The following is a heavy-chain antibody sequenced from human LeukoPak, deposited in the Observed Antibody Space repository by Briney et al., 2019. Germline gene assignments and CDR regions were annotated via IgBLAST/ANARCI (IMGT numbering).Heavy chain of an antibody. CDR2: IYHSGST. V-gene: IGHV4-59*08. J-gene: IGHJ5*02. CDR1: GGSISSNS. CDR3: ARQSINYDSWSGSHPYNWFDP. Sequence: SETLSLTCTLSGGSISSNSWSWIRQPPGKGLEWIGSIYHSGSTYYNPSLKSRVTISVDTSKNQFSLKLSSVTAADTAVYYCARQSINYDSWSGSHPYNWFDPWGQGTLVTVSS. D-gene: IGHD3-3*01.